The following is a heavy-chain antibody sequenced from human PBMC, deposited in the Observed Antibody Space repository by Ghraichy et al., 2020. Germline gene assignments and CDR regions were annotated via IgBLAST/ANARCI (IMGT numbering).Heavy chain of an antibody. Sequence: GSLRLSCAASGFTFSSYWMSWVRQAPGKGLEWVANIKQDGSEKYYVDSVKGRFTISRDNAKNSLYLQMNSLRAEDTAVYYCARDWVGYGSGRGAFDSWGLGTMVPVSS. V-gene: IGHV3-7*03. CDR2: IKQDGSEK. D-gene: IGHD3-10*01. CDR1: GFTFSSYW. J-gene: IGHJ3*02. CDR3: ARDWVGYGSGRGAFDS.